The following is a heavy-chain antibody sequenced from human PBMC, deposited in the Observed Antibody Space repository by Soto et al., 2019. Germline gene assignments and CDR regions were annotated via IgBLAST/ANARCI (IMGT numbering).Heavy chain of an antibody. Sequence: EVQLLESGGGVVQPGGSLRLSCAASGFTFSSYAMSWVRQAPGKGLEWVSAISGSGGNTYYADSVKGRVTISRDNPKDLQYLQVTSLRAEDPVVYYFAAGGGGSRNWFDPRGQGTLVTVSS. V-gene: IGHV3-23*01. CDR2: ISGSGGNT. CDR1: GFTFSSYA. D-gene: IGHD2-15*01. CDR3: AAGGGGSRNWFDP. J-gene: IGHJ5*02.